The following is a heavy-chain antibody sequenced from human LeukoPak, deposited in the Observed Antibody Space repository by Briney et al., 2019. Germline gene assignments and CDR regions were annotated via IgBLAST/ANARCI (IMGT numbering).Heavy chain of an antibody. D-gene: IGHD4-17*01. CDR2: FDPEDGGT. V-gene: IGHV1-24*01. Sequence: ASVKVSCKVSGYTLTELSMYWVRQAPGKGLEWMGGFDPEDGGTIYAQKFQGRVTMTEDTSTDTAYMELSSLRSEDTAVYYCATVDQFGTVTDYWGQGTLVTVSS. CDR1: GYTLTELS. J-gene: IGHJ4*02. CDR3: ATVDQFGTVTDY.